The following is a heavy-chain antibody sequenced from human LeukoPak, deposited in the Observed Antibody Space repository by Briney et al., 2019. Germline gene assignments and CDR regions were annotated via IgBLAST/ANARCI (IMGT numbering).Heavy chain of an antibody. CDR3: ARDISSSTRAFDV. Sequence: SETLSLTCTVSGGSISSSSYYWGWIRQPPGKGLEWIGSIYYSGSTYYNPSLKSRVTISVDTSKNQFSLKLSSVTAADTAVYYCARDISSSTRAFDVWGQGTMATVS. CDR2: IYYSGST. V-gene: IGHV4-39*02. CDR1: GGSISSSSYY. D-gene: IGHD2-15*01. J-gene: IGHJ3*01.